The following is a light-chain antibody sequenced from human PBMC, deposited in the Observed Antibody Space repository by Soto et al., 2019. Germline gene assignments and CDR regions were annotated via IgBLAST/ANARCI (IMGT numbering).Light chain of an antibody. Sequence: EIVLTQSPATLSLSPGERATLSCRASQSVGSYLAWYQQKPGQAPRLLMYDASNRATDIPARFSGSGSGTDFTLTINSLEPEDFAVYFCQHRSNWPTFGPGTRVDIK. J-gene: IGKJ3*01. CDR3: QHRSNWPT. CDR1: QSVGSY. V-gene: IGKV3-11*01. CDR2: DAS.